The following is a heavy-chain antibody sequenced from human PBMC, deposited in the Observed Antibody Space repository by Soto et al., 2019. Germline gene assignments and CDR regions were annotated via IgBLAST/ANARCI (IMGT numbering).Heavy chain of an antibody. CDR1: GFIFTSYW. J-gene: IGHJ4*02. CDR3: VRGYSDY. V-gene: IGHV3-74*01. Sequence: HPWGSLRLSCAASGFIFTSYWMHWVRQVPGQGLVWVSRINSDGSDINYADSVKGRFTISRDNAKNTVYLQMNSLRAEDTAVYYCVRGYSDYWGQGTLLTVSS. CDR2: INSDGSDI. D-gene: IGHD1-26*01.